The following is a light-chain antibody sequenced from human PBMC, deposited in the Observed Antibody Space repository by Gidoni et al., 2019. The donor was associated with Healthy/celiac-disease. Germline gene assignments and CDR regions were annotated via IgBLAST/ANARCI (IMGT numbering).Light chain of an antibody. CDR1: QSVSSY. CDR3: QQRSNWPPTWT. Sequence: DIVLTPSPATLSSSPGERATLPCRARQSVSSYLAWYQQKPGQAPRPLNYDASNRATGIPARFSGSGSGTDFTLTISSLEPEDFAVYYCQQRSNWPPTWTFGQGTKVEIK. CDR2: DAS. V-gene: IGKV3-11*01. J-gene: IGKJ1*01.